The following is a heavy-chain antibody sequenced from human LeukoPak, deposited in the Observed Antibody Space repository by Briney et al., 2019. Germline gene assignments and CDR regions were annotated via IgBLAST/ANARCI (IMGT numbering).Heavy chain of an antibody. CDR2: INPNSGGT. Sequence: ASVKVSCKASGYTFTGYYMHWVRQAPGQGLEWMGWINPNSGGTNYAQKFQGRVTMTRDTSISTAYMELSRLRSDDTAVYYCARESEITVTSPGSDYWGQGTLVTVSS. D-gene: IGHD4-17*01. J-gene: IGHJ4*02. CDR1: GYTFTGYY. CDR3: ARESEITVTSPGSDY. V-gene: IGHV1-2*02.